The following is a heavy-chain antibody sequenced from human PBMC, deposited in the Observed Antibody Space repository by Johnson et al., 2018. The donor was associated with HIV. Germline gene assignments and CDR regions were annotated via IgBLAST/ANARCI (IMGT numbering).Heavy chain of an antibody. Sequence: QVLLVESGGGVVQPGRSLRLSCAASGFTFSSYAMHWVRQAPGKGLEWVAVISYDGSNKYYADSVKGRFPISRDNSKNTLYLQMNSLRPEDSAVYYCATLWFGEVSVYDAFDVWGQGTMVTVSS. J-gene: IGHJ3*01. D-gene: IGHD3-10*01. V-gene: IGHV3-30*04. CDR3: ATLWFGEVSVYDAFDV. CDR2: ISYDGSNK. CDR1: GFTFSSYA.